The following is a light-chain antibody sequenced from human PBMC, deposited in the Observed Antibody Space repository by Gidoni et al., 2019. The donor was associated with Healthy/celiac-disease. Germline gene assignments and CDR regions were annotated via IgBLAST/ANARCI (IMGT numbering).Light chain of an antibody. CDR2: GAS. Sequence: TQSPGTLSLSPGERATLSCRASQSVSSSYLSWYQQKPGQAPRLLIYGASSRATGIPDRFSGSGSGTDFTLTISRLEPEDVAVYYCQQYGSSPSYTFXQXTKLEIK. CDR3: QQYGSSPSYT. V-gene: IGKV3-20*01. J-gene: IGKJ2*01. CDR1: QSVSSSY.